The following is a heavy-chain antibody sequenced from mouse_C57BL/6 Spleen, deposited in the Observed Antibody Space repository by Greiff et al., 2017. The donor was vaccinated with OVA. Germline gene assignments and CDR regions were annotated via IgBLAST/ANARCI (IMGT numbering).Heavy chain of an antibody. CDR3: ARSEYDYAYFDY. J-gene: IGHJ2*01. CDR2: INPSNGGT. V-gene: IGHV1-53*01. Sequence: VQLQQSGTELVKPGASVKLSCKASGYTFTSYWMHWVKQRPGQGLEWIGNINPSNGGTNYNEKFKSKATLTVDKSSSTAYMQLSSLTSEDSAVYYCARSEYDYAYFDYWGQGTTLTVSS. D-gene: IGHD2-4*01. CDR1: GYTFTSYW.